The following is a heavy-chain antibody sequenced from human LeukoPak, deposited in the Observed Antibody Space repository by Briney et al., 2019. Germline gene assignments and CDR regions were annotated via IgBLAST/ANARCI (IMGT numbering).Heavy chain of an antibody. V-gene: IGHV3-30*02. Sequence: GGSLRLSCAASGFTFSNHGMHWVRQAPGKGLEWVAFIRYDGTDKYYADSVKGRFTISRDNSKNTLYLQINSLRADDTAVYHCAKDDAWLQFNDWGQGTLVTVSS. J-gene: IGHJ4*02. CDR2: IRYDGTDK. CDR3: AKDDAWLQFND. D-gene: IGHD5-24*01. CDR1: GFTFSNHG.